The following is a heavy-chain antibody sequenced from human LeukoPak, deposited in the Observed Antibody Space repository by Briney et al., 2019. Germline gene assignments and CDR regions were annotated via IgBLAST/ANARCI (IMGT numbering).Heavy chain of an antibody. J-gene: IGHJ4*02. V-gene: IGHV3-30*04. D-gene: IGHD6-19*01. CDR3: ARDIAVSIAVAGTGIDY. Sequence: GGSLRLSCVASGFTFSSYAMHWVRQAPGKGLEWVAVISYDGSNKYYADSVKGRFTISRDNSKNTLYLQMNSLRAEDTAVYYCARDIAVSIAVAGTGIDYWGQGTLVTVSS. CDR2: ISYDGSNK. CDR1: GFTFSSYA.